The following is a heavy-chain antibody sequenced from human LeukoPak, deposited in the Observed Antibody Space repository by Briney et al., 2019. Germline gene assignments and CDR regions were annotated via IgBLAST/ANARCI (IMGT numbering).Heavy chain of an antibody. CDR1: GYSFTSYW. V-gene: IGHV5-51*01. CDR3: ARHWADSSSWYAGLSYYYYMDV. J-gene: IGHJ6*03. Sequence: PGESLKISCKGSGYSFTSYWIGWVRQMPGKGLEWMGIIYPGDSDTRYSPSFQGQVTISADKSISTAYLQWSSLKASDTAMYYCARHWADSSSWYAGLSYYYYMDVWGKGTTVTVSS. CDR2: IYPGDSDT. D-gene: IGHD6-13*01.